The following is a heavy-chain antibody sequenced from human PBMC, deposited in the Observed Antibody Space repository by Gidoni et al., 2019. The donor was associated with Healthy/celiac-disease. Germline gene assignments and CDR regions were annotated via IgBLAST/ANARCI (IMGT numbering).Heavy chain of an antibody. Sequence: QVPLLQSGPGLVKPSQTLSLTCAISGASVSSNSAAWNWIRQAPARGLEWLGRTYYRSKWYNNYAVSVKSRITINPDTSKNQFSLQLNSVTPEDTAVYYCARVIDGDYGDYSDYWGQGTLVTVSS. CDR3: ARVIDGDYGDYSDY. V-gene: IGHV6-1*01. J-gene: IGHJ4*02. D-gene: IGHD4-17*01. CDR1: GASVSSNSAA. CDR2: TYYRSKWYN.